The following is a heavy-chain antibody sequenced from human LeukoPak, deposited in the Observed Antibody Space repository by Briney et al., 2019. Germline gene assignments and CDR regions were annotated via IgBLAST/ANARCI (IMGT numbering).Heavy chain of an antibody. CDR1: GFTFSSYG. J-gene: IGHJ4*02. V-gene: IGHV3-30*02. CDR3: ASEVVEMATMTLDY. D-gene: IGHD5-24*01. CDR2: IRYDGSNK. Sequence: PGGSLRLSCAASGFTFSSYGMHWVRQAPGKGLEWVAFIRYDGSNKYYADSVKGRFTIPRDNSKNTLYLQMNSLRAEDTAVYYCASEVVEMATMTLDYWDQGTLVTVSS.